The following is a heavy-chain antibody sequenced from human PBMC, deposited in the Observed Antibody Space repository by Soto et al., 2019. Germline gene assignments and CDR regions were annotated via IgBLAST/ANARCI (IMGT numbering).Heavy chain of an antibody. J-gene: IGHJ6*02. Sequence: XGSLRLSCAPSGVTLNSYWMSWVRPAPGKGLDWVANITPDGSEKYYVDSVKGRFTISRENAKDSLYLQMNSLRAEDTAVYYCARIPPGRTTPYYSNYYGMDVRGQGPTGTVSS. CDR2: ITPDGSEK. CDR3: ARIPPGRTTPYYSNYYGMDV. V-gene: IGHV3-7*03. CDR1: GVTLNSYW. D-gene: IGHD1-1*01.